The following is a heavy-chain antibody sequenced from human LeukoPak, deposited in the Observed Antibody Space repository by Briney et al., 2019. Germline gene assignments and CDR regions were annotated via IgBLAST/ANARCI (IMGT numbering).Heavy chain of an antibody. D-gene: IGHD3-22*01. V-gene: IGHV3-23*01. CDR2: ISGSGGST. CDR1: GFTFSDYT. J-gene: IGHJ4*02. CDR3: AKHSSGYYRPHDY. Sequence: GGSLRLSCAASGFTFSDYTMSWVRQAPGKGLEWVSGISGSGGSTYYADSVKGRFTISIDNSKNTLYLQMNSLRAEDTAVYYCAKHSSGYYRPHDYWGQGTLVTVSS.